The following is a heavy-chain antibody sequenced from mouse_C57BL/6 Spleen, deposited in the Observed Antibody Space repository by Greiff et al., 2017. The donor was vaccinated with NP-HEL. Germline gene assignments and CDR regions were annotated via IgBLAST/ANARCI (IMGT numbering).Heavy chain of an antibody. Sequence: QVQLQQPGAELVKPGASVKLSCKASGYTFTSSWMHWVKQRPGQGLEWIGMIHPNSGSTNYIAKFKSKATLTVDKSSSTAYMQLSSLTSEDSTVYYCARGGLPSSSYFDYWGQGTTLTVSS. CDR1: GYTFTSSW. CDR2: IHPNSGST. CDR3: ARGGLPSSSYFDY. D-gene: IGHD5-5*01. J-gene: IGHJ2*01. V-gene: IGHV1-64*01.